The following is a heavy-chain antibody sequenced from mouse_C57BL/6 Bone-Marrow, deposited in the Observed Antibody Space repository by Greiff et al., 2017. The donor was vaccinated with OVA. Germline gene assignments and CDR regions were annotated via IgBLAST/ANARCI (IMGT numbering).Heavy chain of an antibody. CDR2: ISYDGSN. J-gene: IGHJ3*01. D-gene: IGHD3-2*02. CDR1: GYSITSGYY. CDR3: ARGETAQASS. Sequence: DVKLQESGPGLVKPSQSLSLTCSVTGYSITSGYYWNWIRQFPGNKLEWMGYISYDGSNNYNPSLKNRISITRDTSKNQFFLKLNSVTTEDTATYYCARGETAQASSWGQGTLVTVSA. V-gene: IGHV3-6*01.